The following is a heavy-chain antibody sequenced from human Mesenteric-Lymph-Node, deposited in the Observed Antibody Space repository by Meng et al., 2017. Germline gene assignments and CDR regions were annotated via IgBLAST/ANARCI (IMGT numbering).Heavy chain of an antibody. Sequence: ASVKVSCQASGYTFTSYYMHWVRQAPGQGLEWMGIINPSGGSTSYAQKFQGRVTMTRDTSTSTVYMELSRLSSDDTAMYYCARDMVRGVRVPDYWGQGTLVTVSS. CDR1: GYTFTSYY. D-gene: IGHD3-10*01. CDR2: INPSGGST. J-gene: IGHJ4*02. V-gene: IGHV1-46*01. CDR3: ARDMVRGVRVPDY.